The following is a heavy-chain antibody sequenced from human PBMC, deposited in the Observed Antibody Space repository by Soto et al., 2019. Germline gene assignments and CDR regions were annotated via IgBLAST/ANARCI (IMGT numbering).Heavy chain of an antibody. CDR3: AREGLRYFDWLFDAFDY. Sequence: PGWSLRLSCAASGFTFSSYSMNWVRQAPGKGLEWVSSISSSSSYIYYADSVKGRFTISRDNAKNSLYLQMNSLRAEDTAVYYCAREGLRYFDWLFDAFDYWGQGTLVTVSS. V-gene: IGHV3-21*01. J-gene: IGHJ4*02. CDR1: GFTFSSYS. CDR2: ISSSSSYI. D-gene: IGHD3-9*01.